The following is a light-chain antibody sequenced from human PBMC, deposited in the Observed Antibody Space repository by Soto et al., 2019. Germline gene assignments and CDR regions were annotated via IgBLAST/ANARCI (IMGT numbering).Light chain of an antibody. CDR1: QTISSY. CDR3: QQSYSTPIT. Sequence: DIQMTQSPSSLSASLGDRVTITCRASQTISSYLNWYQQKPGRAPKLLIYAASNLESGVPSRFSGSGSGTDFILTISSLQSEDFATYYCQQSYSTPITFGQGTRLEI. CDR2: AAS. V-gene: IGKV1-39*01. J-gene: IGKJ5*01.